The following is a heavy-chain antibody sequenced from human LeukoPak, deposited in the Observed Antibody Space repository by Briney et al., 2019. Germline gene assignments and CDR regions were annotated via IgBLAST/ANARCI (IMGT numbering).Heavy chain of an antibody. CDR2: ISYDGSNK. CDR3: AKDLLYYYGSGSYYFDY. Sequence: GRSLRLSCAASGFTFSSYGMPWVRQAPGKGLEWVAVISYDGSNKYYADSVKGRFTISRDNSKNTLYLQMNRMRDEDTAVYYCAKDLLYYYGSGSYYFDYWGQGTLVTVSS. D-gene: IGHD3-10*01. V-gene: IGHV3-30*18. CDR1: GFTFSSYG. J-gene: IGHJ4*02.